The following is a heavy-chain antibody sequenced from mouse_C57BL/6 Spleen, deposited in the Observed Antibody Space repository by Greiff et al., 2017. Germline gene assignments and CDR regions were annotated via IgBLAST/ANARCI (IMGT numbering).Heavy chain of an antibody. V-gene: IGHV2-2*01. D-gene: IGHD1-1*02. CDR1: GFSLTSYG. CDR3: ARALYGPMDY. CDR2: IWSGGST. J-gene: IGHJ4*01. Sequence: VKLMESGPGLVQPSQSLSITCTVSGFSLTSYGVHWVRQSPGKGLEWLGVIWSGGSTDYNAAFISRLSISKDNSKSQVFFKMNSLQADDTAIYYCARALYGPMDYWGQGTSVTVSS.